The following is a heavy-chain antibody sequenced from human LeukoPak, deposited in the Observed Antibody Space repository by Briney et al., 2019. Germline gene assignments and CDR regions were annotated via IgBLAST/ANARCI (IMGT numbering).Heavy chain of an antibody. Sequence: GGSLRLSCAASGFTFSSYSMNWVRQAPGKGLEWVSSISSSSSSYIYYADSVKGRFTISRDNAKNSLYLQMNSLRAEDTAVYYCARDRIVGAYNWFDPWGQGTLVTVSS. CDR2: ISSSSSSYI. D-gene: IGHD1-26*01. J-gene: IGHJ5*02. CDR3: ARDRIVGAYNWFDP. CDR1: GFTFSSYS. V-gene: IGHV3-21*01.